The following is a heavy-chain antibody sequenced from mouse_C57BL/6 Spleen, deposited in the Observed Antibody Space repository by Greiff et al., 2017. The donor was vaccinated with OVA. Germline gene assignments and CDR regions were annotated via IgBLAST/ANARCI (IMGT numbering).Heavy chain of an antibody. CDR2: IYPGDGDT. V-gene: IGHV1-82*01. Sequence: QVQLQQSGPELVKPGASVKISCKASGYAFSSSWMNWVKQRPGQGLEWIGRIYPGDGDTNYNGKFKGKATLTAYKSSSTAYMQLSSLTSEDSAVYFCARSPFITTVVGPARGYYFDYWGQGTTLTVSS. CDR3: ARSPFITTVVGPARGYYFDY. J-gene: IGHJ2*01. D-gene: IGHD1-1*01. CDR1: GYAFSSSW.